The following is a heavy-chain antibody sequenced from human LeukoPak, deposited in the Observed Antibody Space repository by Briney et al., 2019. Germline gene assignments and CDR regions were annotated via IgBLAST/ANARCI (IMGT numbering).Heavy chain of an antibody. D-gene: IGHD6-19*01. J-gene: IGHJ4*02. CDR3: ARPSSSGFFDY. V-gene: IGHV4-39*01. CDR1: GGSISSSSYY. Sequence: SETLSLTCTVSGGSISSSSYYWGWIRQPPGKGLEWIGSIYYSGSTYYSPSLKSRVTISVDTSKNQFSLKLSSVTAADTAVYYCARPSSSGFFDYWGQGTLVTVSS. CDR2: IYYSGST.